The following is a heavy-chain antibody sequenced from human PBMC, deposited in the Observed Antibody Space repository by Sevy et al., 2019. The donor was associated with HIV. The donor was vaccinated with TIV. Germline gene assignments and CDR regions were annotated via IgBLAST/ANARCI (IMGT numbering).Heavy chain of an antibody. CDR2: LYYSGVT. J-gene: IGHJ6*02. Sequence: SETLSLTCTVSGDSIDSNYWNWIRQPPGKGLEWIGYLYYSGVTNDNPSLKSRVTISVETSKNQFSLKLRSVTAADTAVYYSARAPTAPNGMDVWGQGTTVTVSS. CDR1: GDSIDSNY. V-gene: IGHV4-59*01. D-gene: IGHD1-1*01. CDR3: ARAPTAPNGMDV.